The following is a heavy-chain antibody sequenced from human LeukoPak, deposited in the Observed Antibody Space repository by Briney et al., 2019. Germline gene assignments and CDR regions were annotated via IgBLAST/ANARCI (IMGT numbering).Heavy chain of an antibody. V-gene: IGHV4-30-4*01. CDR2: IYYSGST. Sequence: SQTLSLTCTVSGGSISSGDYSWSWIRQPPGKGLEWIGYIYYSGSTYYNPSLKSRVTISVDTSKNQFSLKLSSVTAADTAVYYCARVAGGYYFGYWGQGTLVTVSS. CDR1: GGSISSGDYS. D-gene: IGHD6-19*01. J-gene: IGHJ4*02. CDR3: ARVAGGYYFGY.